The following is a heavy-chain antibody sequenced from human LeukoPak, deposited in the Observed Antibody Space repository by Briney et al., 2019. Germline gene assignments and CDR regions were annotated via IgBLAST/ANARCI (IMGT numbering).Heavy chain of an antibody. Sequence: GGSLRLSCAASGFTFSSYSMNWVRQAPGKGLEWASSISSSSSSYIYYADSVKGRFTISRDNAKNSLYLQMNSLRAEDTAVYYCAIQGPYCSSTSCYIEDAFDIWGQGTMVTVSS. J-gene: IGHJ3*02. V-gene: IGHV3-21*01. CDR1: GFTFSSYS. CDR3: AIQGPYCSSTSCYIEDAFDI. CDR2: ISSSSSSYI. D-gene: IGHD2-2*02.